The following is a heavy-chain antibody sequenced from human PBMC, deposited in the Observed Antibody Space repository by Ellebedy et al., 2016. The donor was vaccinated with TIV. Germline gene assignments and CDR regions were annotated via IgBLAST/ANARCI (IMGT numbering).Heavy chain of an antibody. CDR1: GFTFSAYS. Sequence: GESLKISCAASGFTFSAYSMNWVRQAPGKGLEWVSYISTGSSTIYYADSVKGRFTISRDNAKNSLYLQMNSLRAEDTAVYYCARDASVYGDSVYWYFDLWGRGTLDGVSS. D-gene: IGHD4-17*01. CDR3: ARDASVYGDSVYWYFDL. CDR2: ISTGSSTI. J-gene: IGHJ2*01. V-gene: IGHV3-48*04.